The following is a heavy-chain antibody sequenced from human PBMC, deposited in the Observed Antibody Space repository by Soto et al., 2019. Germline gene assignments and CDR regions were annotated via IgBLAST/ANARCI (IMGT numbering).Heavy chain of an antibody. CDR1: GFTFSNND. J-gene: IGHJ4*02. CDR3: ARLYADNEY. D-gene: IGHD1-1*01. V-gene: IGHV3-13*01. Sequence: PGGSLRLSCAASGFTFSNNDMHWVRQATGKGLEWVSAITSAGATFYSDSVQGRLTISRENGKNSVYLQMNSLRVEDTAVYFCARLYADNEYWGQGTLVTVSS. CDR2: ITSAGAT.